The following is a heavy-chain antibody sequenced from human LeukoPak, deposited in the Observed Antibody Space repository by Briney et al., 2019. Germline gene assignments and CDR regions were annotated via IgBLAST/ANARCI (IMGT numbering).Heavy chain of an antibody. D-gene: IGHD6-19*01. CDR2: MNPNSGNT. V-gene: IGHV1-8*03. CDR1: GYTFTSYD. Sequence: ASVKVSCKASGYTFTSYDINWVRQATGQGLEWMGWMNPNSGNTGYAQTFQGRVTITRTTSISPAYMELRSLRSEDTAVYYCARGEGRGWLFSFDPWGQGTLVTVSS. J-gene: IGHJ5*02. CDR3: ARGEGRGWLFSFDP.